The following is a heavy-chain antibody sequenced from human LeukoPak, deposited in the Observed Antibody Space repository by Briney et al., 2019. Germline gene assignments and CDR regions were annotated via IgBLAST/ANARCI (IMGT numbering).Heavy chain of an antibody. Sequence: SQTLSPTCTVSGGSISSGGYYWSWIRQHPGKGLEWIGYIYYSGSTYYNPSLKSRVTISVDTSKNQFSLKLSSVTAADTAVYYCARERRGAFDIWGQGTMVTVSS. V-gene: IGHV4-31*03. CDR2: IYYSGST. J-gene: IGHJ3*02. CDR1: GGSISSGGYY. D-gene: IGHD5-24*01. CDR3: ARERRGAFDI.